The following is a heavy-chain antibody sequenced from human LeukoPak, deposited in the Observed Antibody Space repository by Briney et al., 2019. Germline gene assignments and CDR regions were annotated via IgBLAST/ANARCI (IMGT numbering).Heavy chain of an antibody. D-gene: IGHD2/OR15-2a*01. J-gene: IGHJ4*02. V-gene: IGHV3-33*01. Sequence: PGGPLRLSCAASGFTFSSYGMHWVRQAPGKGLEWVAVIWYDGSNKYYADSVKGRFTISRDNSKNTLYLQMNSLRAEDTAVYYCARSIHYYYFDYWGQGTLVTVSS. CDR3: ARSIHYYYFDY. CDR2: IWYDGSNK. CDR1: GFTFSSYG.